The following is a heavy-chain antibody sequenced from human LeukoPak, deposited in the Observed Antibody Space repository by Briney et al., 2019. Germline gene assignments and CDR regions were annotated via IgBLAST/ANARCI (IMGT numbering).Heavy chain of an antibody. J-gene: IGHJ4*02. CDR3: ARVGYCSGGSCYSEDFSY. D-gene: IGHD2-15*01. V-gene: IGHV1-2*02. CDR1: GYTFTGYY. Sequence: ASVKVSRKASGYTFTGYYMHWVRQAPGQGLEWMGWINPNSGGTNYAQKLQGRVTMTTDTSTSTAYMELRSLRSDDTAVYYCARVGYCSGGSCYSEDFSYWGQGTLVSVSS. CDR2: INPNSGGT.